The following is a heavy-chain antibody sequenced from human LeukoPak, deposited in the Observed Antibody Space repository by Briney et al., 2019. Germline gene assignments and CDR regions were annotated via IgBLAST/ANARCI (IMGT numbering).Heavy chain of an antibody. V-gene: IGHV3-30*02. J-gene: IGHJ4*02. CDR1: GFSFSSYG. D-gene: IGHD1-26*01. CDR3: AKDQVGATPS. Sequence: GGSLRLSCAASGFSFSSYGMQWVPQAPGKGLEWVAFIRYDGSNKFYADSVKGRFTISRDNSKNTLYLQMNSLRAGDTAVYYCAKDQVGATPSWGQGTLVTVSS. CDR2: IRYDGSNK.